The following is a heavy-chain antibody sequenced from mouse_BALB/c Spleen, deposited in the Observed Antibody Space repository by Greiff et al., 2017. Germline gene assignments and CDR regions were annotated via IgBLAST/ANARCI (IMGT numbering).Heavy chain of an antibody. J-gene: IGHJ2*01. CDR3: ARDDYGSRGYFDY. CDR1: GFTFSDYY. V-gene: IGHV5-4*02. D-gene: IGHD1-1*01. Sequence: EVKLVESGGGLVKPGGSLKLSCSASGFTFSDYYMYWVRQTPEKRLEWVATISDGGSYTYYPDSVKGRFTISRDNAKNNLYLQMSSLKSEDTAMYYCARDDYGSRGYFDYWGQGTTLTVSS. CDR2: ISDGGSYT.